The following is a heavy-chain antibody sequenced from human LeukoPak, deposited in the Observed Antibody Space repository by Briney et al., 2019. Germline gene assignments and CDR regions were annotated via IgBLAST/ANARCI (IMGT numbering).Heavy chain of an antibody. D-gene: IGHD5-24*01. CDR2: IYYSGST. CDR3: AREVGDGYNPMGNLDY. J-gene: IGHJ4*02. Sequence: SETLCLTCTVSGGSISSDGYYWSWIPQHKGKGLVWIGYIYYSGSTYYNPSLKSRVTISVDTSKNQFSLKLSSVTAADTAVYYCAREVGDGYNPMGNLDYWGQGTLVTVSS. V-gene: IGHV4-31*03. CDR1: GGSISSDGYY.